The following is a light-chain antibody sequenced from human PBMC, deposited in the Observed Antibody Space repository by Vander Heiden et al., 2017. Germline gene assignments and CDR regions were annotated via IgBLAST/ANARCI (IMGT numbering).Light chain of an antibody. CDR3: QQRSNWPPIT. CDR1: QSVSSY. V-gene: IGKV3-11*01. Sequence: EIVFTHSPATLSLSPGERATLSCRASQSVSSYLAWYQQKPGRAPRLLIYDASNRATGIPARFSGSGSGTDFTLTISSLEPEDFAVYYCQQRSNWPPITFGPGTKVDIK. J-gene: IGKJ3*01. CDR2: DAS.